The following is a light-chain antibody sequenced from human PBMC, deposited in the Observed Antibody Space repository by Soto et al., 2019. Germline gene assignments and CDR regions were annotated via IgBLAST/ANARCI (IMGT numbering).Light chain of an antibody. V-gene: IGKV3-15*01. CDR1: QGLXSN. CDR3: QHYNNRPPWT. J-gene: IGKJ1*01. CDR2: CAS. Sequence: IVLTQSPAALSVSPGESVSLSCRASQGLXSNFAWYKCTPGQAPRFLIXCASTRATGIAARLSGSGSGRELALTLSSLQSEDFVGYYCQHYNNRPPWTFGQGTKV.